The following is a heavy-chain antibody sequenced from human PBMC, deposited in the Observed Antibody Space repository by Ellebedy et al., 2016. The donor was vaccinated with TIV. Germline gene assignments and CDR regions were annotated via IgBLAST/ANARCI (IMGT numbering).Heavy chain of an antibody. V-gene: IGHV3-66*01. CDR1: GFTVSSSF. J-gene: IGHJ5*02. CDR3: ARDPRGGGDYGDNWFDP. CDR2: IYTDGGT. Sequence: GESLKISCAASGFTVSSSFMSWVRQAPGKGLEWVSVIYTDGGTNYTDSVLGRFDISRDSSKNTLYLQMNSLRAVDTAVYYCARDPRGGGDYGDNWFDPWGQGTLVTVSS. D-gene: IGHD3-16*01.